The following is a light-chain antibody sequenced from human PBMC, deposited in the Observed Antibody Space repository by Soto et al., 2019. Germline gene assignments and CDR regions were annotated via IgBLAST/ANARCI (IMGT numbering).Light chain of an antibody. J-gene: IGKJ2*01. CDR3: QQYGSSPLMYT. CDR2: GAS. CDR1: QSVTSNY. V-gene: IGKV3-20*01. Sequence: EIVLTQSPGTLSLSPGERATLSCRASQSVTSNYLAWYQQKPGQAPRLLIYGASIRATGVPYRFSGSGSGTDFTLTITRREPEDFAVYYCQQYGSSPLMYTFGQGTNLGVK.